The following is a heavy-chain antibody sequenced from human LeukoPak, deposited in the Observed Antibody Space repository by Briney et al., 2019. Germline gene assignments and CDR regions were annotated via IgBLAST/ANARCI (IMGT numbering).Heavy chain of an antibody. V-gene: IGHV4-59*01. J-gene: IGHJ4*02. CDR1: GGSISSYY. CDR2: IYYSGST. CDR3: ARGGAVVVVVATTFDY. Sequence: SETLSLTCTVSGGSISSYYWSWIRQPPGKGLEWIGYIYYSGSTNYNPSLKSRVTISVDTSKNQFSLKLSSVTAADTAVYYCARGGAVVVVVATTFDYWGQGTLVTVSS. D-gene: IGHD2-15*01.